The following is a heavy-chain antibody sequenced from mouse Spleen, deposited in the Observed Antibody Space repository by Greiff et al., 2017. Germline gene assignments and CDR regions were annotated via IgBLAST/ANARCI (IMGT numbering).Heavy chain of an antibody. V-gene: IGHV3-6*01. Sequence: EVQLQESGPGLVKPSQSLSLTCSVTGYSITSGYYWNWIRQFPGNKLEWMGYISYDGSNNYNPSLKNRISITRDTSKNQFFLKLNSVTTEDTATYYCAKGREAYYAMDYWGQGTSVTVSS. CDR2: ISYDGSN. CDR3: AKGREAYYAMDY. J-gene: IGHJ4*01. CDR1: GYSITSGYY.